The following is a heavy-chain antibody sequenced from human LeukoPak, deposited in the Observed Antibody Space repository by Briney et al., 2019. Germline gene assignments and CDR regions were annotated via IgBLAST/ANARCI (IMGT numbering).Heavy chain of an antibody. J-gene: IGHJ3*02. V-gene: IGHV1-46*01. D-gene: IGHD2-21*02. CDR3: ARSYDCGGDCFEAFDI. Sequence: ASVKVSCKASGYTFTSYYMHWVRQAPGQGLEWMGITNPSGGSTSYAQKFQGRVTMTRDMSTSTVYMELSSLRSEDTAVYFCARSYDCGGDCFEAFDIWGQGTMVTVSS. CDR1: GYTFTSYY. CDR2: TNPSGGST.